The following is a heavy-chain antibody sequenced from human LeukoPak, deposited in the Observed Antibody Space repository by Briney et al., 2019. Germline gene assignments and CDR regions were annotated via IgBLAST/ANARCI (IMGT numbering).Heavy chain of an antibody. Sequence: PGGTLRLSCAASGFTFSSYGMSWVRQAPGKGLEWVSSISSSSSYIYYADSLKGRFTISRDNAKNPLYLQMNSLRAEDTAVYYCARKSVAVAGPLDYWGQGTLVTVSS. CDR2: ISSSSSYI. CDR3: ARKSVAVAGPLDY. V-gene: IGHV3-21*01. CDR1: GFTFSSYG. J-gene: IGHJ4*02. D-gene: IGHD6-19*01.